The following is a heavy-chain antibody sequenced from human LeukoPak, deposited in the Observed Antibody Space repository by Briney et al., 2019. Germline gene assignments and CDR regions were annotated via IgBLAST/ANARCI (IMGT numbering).Heavy chain of an antibody. D-gene: IGHD3-22*01. Sequence: SETPSLTCAVYGGSFSGYYWSWTRQPPGKGLEWIGEINHSGSTNYNPSLKSRVTISVDTSKNQFSLKLSSVTAADTAVYYCARVPSIGYYYDSSGYYCDYWGQGTLVTVSS. CDR3: ARVPSIGYYYDSSGYYCDY. V-gene: IGHV4-34*01. CDR1: GGSFSGYY. J-gene: IGHJ4*02. CDR2: INHSGST.